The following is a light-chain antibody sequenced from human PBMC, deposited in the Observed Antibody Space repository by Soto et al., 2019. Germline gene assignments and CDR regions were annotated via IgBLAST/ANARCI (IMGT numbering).Light chain of an antibody. J-gene: IGKJ3*01. CDR1: QSISTW. CDR3: QHHSGYSPA. Sequence: DIQLTQSPSTLSASVGDRVTITCRASQSISTWLAWYQQKPGKAPNLLFYHASTLESGVPSRFSGSGSGTEFTLTISSLQPDDFATYYCQHHSGYSPAFGPGTKVDIK. CDR2: HAS. V-gene: IGKV1-5*01.